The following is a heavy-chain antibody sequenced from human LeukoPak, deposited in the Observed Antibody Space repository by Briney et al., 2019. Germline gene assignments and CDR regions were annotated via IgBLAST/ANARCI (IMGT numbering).Heavy chain of an antibody. CDR1: GFTFSRYG. J-gene: IGHJ4*02. D-gene: IGHD3-10*01. V-gene: IGHV3-30*02. CDR2: IAYDGSDK. Sequence: GGSLRLSCAASGFTFSRYGMDWVRQAPGKGLEWVAFIAYDGSDKDYADSVKGRFTISRDNSKNTLYLQMNSLRPEDTAVYYCAKASPQYYGSGASKFFFESWGQGTLVPVSS. CDR3: AKASPQYYGSGASKFFFES.